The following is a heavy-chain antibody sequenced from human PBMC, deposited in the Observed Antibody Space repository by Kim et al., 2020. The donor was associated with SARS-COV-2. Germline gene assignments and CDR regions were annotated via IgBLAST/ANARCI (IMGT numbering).Heavy chain of an antibody. J-gene: IGHJ5*02. D-gene: IGHD6-13*01. Sequence: AGSLRLSCEASGFTFSSYWMNWVRQGPGKGLVWVSRIKSDGSDTHYADSVKGRFTISRDNAKNTLHLQLNSLGVEDMAIYYCARGSFQQGFDPWGQGTLVTVSS. V-gene: IGHV3-74*01. CDR2: IKSDGSDT. CDR1: GFTFSSYW. CDR3: ARGSFQQGFDP.